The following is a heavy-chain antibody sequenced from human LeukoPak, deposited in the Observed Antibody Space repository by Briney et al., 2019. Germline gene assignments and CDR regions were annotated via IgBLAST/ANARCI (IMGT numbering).Heavy chain of an antibody. Sequence: ASVKVSCKASGDTFSSYAISWVRQAPGQGLEWMGRINPNSGGTNYAQKFQGRVTMTRDTSISTAYMELSRLRSDDTAVYYCRITMVRGVIGGAFDIWGQGTMVTVSS. CDR1: GDTFSSYA. CDR3: RITMVRGVIGGAFDI. D-gene: IGHD3-10*01. V-gene: IGHV1-2*06. J-gene: IGHJ3*02. CDR2: INPNSGGT.